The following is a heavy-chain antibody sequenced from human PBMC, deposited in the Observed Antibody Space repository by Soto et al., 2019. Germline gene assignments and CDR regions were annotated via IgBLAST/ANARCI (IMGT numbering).Heavy chain of an antibody. CDR3: ARDPLWGTAMVLWYFDL. D-gene: IGHD5-18*01. CDR1: GVTCISYA. Sequence: AGGSLRLSCAASGVTCISYAMHWVRQAPGKGLEWVAVISYDGSNKYYADSVKGRFTISRDNSKNTLYLQMNSLRAEDTAVYYCARDPLWGTAMVLWYFDLWGRGTLVTVSS. J-gene: IGHJ2*01. CDR2: ISYDGSNK. V-gene: IGHV3-30-3*01.